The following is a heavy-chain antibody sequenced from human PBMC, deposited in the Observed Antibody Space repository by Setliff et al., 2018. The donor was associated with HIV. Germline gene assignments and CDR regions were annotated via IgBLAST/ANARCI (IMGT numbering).Heavy chain of an antibody. V-gene: IGHV1-8*01. J-gene: IGHJ5*02. CDR2: MNPNSGNT. D-gene: IGHD1-26*01. CDR1: GYTFTSYD. Sequence: ASVKVSCKASGYTFTSYDINWVRQATGQGLEWMGWMNPNSGNTGYAQKFQGRVTMTTDTSTRTAYMELSGLTSEDTAVYFCIVNIVGPVTGLDRWGPGTLVTVSS. CDR3: IVNIVGPVTGLDR.